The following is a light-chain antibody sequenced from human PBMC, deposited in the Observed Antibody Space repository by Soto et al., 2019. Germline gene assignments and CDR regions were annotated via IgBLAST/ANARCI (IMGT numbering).Light chain of an antibody. CDR2: GAS. CDR3: QHYGSSAMYT. V-gene: IGKV3-20*01. CDR1: QSISSTY. J-gene: IGKJ2*01. Sequence: EIVLTQSPGTLSLSPGERATLSCRASQSISSTYLAWYQQKPGQAPRLLIYGASSRATGIPDRFSGSGSGTDFTLTISRLEPEDFAVYYCQHYGSSAMYTFGQGTKVDIK.